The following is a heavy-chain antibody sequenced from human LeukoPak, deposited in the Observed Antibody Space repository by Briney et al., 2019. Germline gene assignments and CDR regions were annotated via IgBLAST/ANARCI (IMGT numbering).Heavy chain of an antibody. CDR2: ISYDGSNK. V-gene: IGHV3-30*18. CDR3: AKGRWGWSPFDY. J-gene: IGHJ4*02. D-gene: IGHD6-19*01. Sequence: GRSLRLSCAASGFTFSSYGMHWLRQAPGKGLEWVAVISYDGSNKYYADSVKGRFTISRDNSKNTLYLQMNSLRAEDTAVYYCAKGRWGWSPFDYWGQGTLVTVSS. CDR1: GFTFSSYG.